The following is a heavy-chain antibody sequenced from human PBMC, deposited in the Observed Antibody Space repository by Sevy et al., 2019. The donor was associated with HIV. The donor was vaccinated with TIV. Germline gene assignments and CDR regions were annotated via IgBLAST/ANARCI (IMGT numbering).Heavy chain of an antibody. CDR3: ARERLAGYERTDFDHHGMDV. V-gene: IGHV4-61*08. D-gene: IGHD5-12*01. CDR2: VSHSGRT. J-gene: IGHJ6*02. Sequence: SETLFLTCSISGDSVNNYDYYWTWIRLPPGRGLEWVGYVSHSGRTKYDPSLGGRLTMSVDTSKNQFSLTMTSVTAADTAVYYCARERLAGYERTDFDHHGMDVWGQGTTVTVSS. CDR1: GDSVNNYDYY.